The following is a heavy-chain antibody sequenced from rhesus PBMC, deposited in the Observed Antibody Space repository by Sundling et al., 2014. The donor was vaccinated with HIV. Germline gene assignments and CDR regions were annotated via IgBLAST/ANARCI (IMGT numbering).Heavy chain of an antibody. Sequence: QVQLQESGPGLVKPSETLSLTCAVSGGSISDNYHWNWIRQPPGKGLEWIGQIFGSIGSTHYNPSLKSRVTISTDTAKNLFSLRLTSVTAADTAVYYCARRVEYCGGDVCYVLDSWGQGVVVTVSS. CDR3: ARRVEYCGGDVCYVLDS. CDR1: GGSISDNYH. J-gene: IGHJ6*01. V-gene: IGHV4S9*01. D-gene: IGHD2-39*02. CDR2: IFGSIGST.